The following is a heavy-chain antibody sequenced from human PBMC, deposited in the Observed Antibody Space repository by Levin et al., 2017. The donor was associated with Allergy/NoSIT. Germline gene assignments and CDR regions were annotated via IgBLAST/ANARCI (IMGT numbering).Heavy chain of an antibody. Sequence: GESLKISCAVSGFSLSDHYMSWIRQAPGKGLEWVSYISGRSDYTNYADSVKGRFTISRDNAENSMSLQMNSLRAEDTAMYYCARTVGSGECSGGSCSNWFDPWGQGTLVTVSS. CDR2: ISGRSDYT. D-gene: IGHD2-15*01. V-gene: IGHV3-11*03. J-gene: IGHJ5*02. CDR3: ARTVGSGECSGGSCSNWFDP. CDR1: GFSLSDHY.